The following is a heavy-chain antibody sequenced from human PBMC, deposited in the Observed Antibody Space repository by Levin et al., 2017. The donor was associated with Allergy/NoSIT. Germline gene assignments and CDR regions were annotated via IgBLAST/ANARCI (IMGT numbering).Heavy chain of an antibody. CDR2: VSQDGNEK. CDR3: ARAITVAGAVAYMDV. J-gene: IGHJ6*03. V-gene: IGHV3-7*03. D-gene: IGHD3-3*01. CDR1: GFSFTNYW. Sequence: PGGSLRLSCAPSGFSFTNYWMRWIRQAPGKGLEWVASVSQDGNEKYYVDSVKGRFTISRANAKNSLYLQMNSLRAEATAVYYCARAITVAGAVAYMDVWGKGTTVTVSS.